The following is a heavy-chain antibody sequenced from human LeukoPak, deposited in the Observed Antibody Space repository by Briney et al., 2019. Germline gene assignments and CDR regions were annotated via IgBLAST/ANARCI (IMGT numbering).Heavy chain of an antibody. D-gene: IGHD5-18*01. Sequence: SETLSLTCGVYGGSFSGYYWSWIRQPPGKGLEWIGEINPRGSTNYNPSLKSRVTLSADTSKNQFSLTLNSVTAADTAVYYCARVSAMVTIFDQWGRGTLVTVSS. CDR1: GGSFSGYY. CDR2: INPRGST. CDR3: ARVSAMVTIFDQ. V-gene: IGHV4-34*01. J-gene: IGHJ4*02.